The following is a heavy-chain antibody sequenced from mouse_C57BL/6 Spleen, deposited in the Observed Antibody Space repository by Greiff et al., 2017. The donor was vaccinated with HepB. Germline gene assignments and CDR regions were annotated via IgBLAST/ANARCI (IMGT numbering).Heavy chain of an antibody. J-gene: IGHJ3*01. CDR1: GYTFTSYW. CDR2: IDPSDSET. Sequence: QVQLQQPGAELVRPGSSVKLSCKASGYTFTSYWMHWVKQRPIQGLEWIGNIDPSDSETHYNQKFKDKATLTVDKSSSTAYMQLSSLTSEDSAVYYCARFGGAPGFAYWGQGTLVTVSA. V-gene: IGHV1-52*01. CDR3: ARFGGAPGFAY.